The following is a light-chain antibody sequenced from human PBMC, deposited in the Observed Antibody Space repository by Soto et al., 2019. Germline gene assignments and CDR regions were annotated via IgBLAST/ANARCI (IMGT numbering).Light chain of an antibody. CDR3: QQRKSYPIT. J-gene: IGKJ5*01. V-gene: IGKV1-9*01. CDR2: AAS. Sequence: IQLTQSASFLSAYVGDRVTITCRASQDINTYLAWYQQKPGKATKLLIFAASTLQNGVPSRFSGSGSGTEFTVTITSLQPEDFATYYCQQRKSYPITFGQGTRLEIK. CDR1: QDINTY.